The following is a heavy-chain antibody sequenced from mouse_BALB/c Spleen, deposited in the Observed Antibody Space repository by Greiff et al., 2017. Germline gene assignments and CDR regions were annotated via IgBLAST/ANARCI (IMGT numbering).Heavy chain of an antibody. Sequence: DVMLVESGGDLVKPGGSLKLSCAASGFTFSSYGMSWVRQTPDKRLEWVATISSGGSYTYYPDSVKGRFTISRDNAKNTLYLQMSSLKSEDTAMYYCARRERYDVAFDYWGQGTTLTVSS. V-gene: IGHV5-6*02. D-gene: IGHD2-14*01. CDR2: ISSGGSYT. CDR3: ARRERYDVAFDY. J-gene: IGHJ2*01. CDR1: GFTFSSYG.